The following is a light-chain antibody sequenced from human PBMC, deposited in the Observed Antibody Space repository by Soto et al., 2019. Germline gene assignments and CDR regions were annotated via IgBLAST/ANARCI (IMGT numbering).Light chain of an antibody. Sequence: QSALTQTPSVSGPPGQGVTISCSGSSSNIGSNSVNWYQQFPGRAPKLLIHSSNERPSGVPDRFSGSKSGTSAALAISGLQSDDDADYYCAAWDDTLTGWVFGGGTKVTVL. CDR1: SSNIGSNS. CDR3: AAWDDTLTGWV. V-gene: IGLV1-44*01. J-gene: IGLJ3*02. CDR2: SSN.